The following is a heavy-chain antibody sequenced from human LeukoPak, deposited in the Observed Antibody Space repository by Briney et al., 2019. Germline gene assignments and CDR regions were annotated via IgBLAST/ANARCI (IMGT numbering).Heavy chain of an antibody. CDR3: ARDGAAPGLYFDS. Sequence: GGSLRLSCAASGFPFSMYCMTWVRQAPGKGLEWVANILQDGSAQQYVDSVKGRFTISRDNAKNSLYLQMNSLRTEDTAVYYCARDGAAPGLYFDSWGQGTLVTVSS. D-gene: IGHD6-13*01. J-gene: IGHJ4*02. V-gene: IGHV3-7*01. CDR2: ILQDGSAQ. CDR1: GFPFSMYC.